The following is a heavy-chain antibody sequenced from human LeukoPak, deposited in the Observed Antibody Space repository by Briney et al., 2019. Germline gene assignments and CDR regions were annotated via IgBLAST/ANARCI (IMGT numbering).Heavy chain of an antibody. CDR3: FTWVVAVAGTAGY. CDR2: IYPGDSDT. J-gene: IGHJ4*02. V-gene: IGHV5-51*01. D-gene: IGHD6-19*01. Sequence: GESLQISCKGSGYSFTSYWIGWVRQMPGKGLERMGIIYPGDSDTRYSPSFQGQVTISADKSISTAYLQWSSLKASDTAMYYCFTWVVAVAGTAGYWGQGTLVTVSS. CDR1: GYSFTSYW.